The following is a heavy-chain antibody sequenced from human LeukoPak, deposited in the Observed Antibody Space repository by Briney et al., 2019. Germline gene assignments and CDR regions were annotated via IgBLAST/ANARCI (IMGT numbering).Heavy chain of an antibody. Sequence: SETLSLTCTVSGGSISSYYWSWIRQPPGKGLEWIGYIYYSGSTNYNPSLKSRVTIPVDTSKNQFSLKLSSVTAADTAVYYCARLSDILTGTFDYWGQGTLVTVSS. CDR3: ARLSDILTGTFDY. V-gene: IGHV4-59*01. CDR2: IYYSGST. CDR1: GGSISSYY. J-gene: IGHJ4*02. D-gene: IGHD3-9*01.